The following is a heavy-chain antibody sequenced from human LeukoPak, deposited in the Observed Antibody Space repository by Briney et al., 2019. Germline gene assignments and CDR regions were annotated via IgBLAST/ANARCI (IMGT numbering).Heavy chain of an antibody. J-gene: IGHJ4*02. CDR1: GFSFSSYW. CDR3: ARVKYDFWSGEDYFDY. CDR2: IKEDGGAK. Sequence: GGSLRLPCAASGFSFSSYWMTWVRQAPGKGLEWVANIKEDGGAKYYVDSVKGRFTISRDNTKNSLYLQMNSLRAEDTAVYYCARVKYDFWSGEDYFDYWGQGTLVTVSS. V-gene: IGHV3-7*01. D-gene: IGHD3-3*01.